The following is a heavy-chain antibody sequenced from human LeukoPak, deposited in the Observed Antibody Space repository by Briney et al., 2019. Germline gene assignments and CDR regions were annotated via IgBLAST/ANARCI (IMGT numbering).Heavy chain of an antibody. Sequence: KTGGSLRLSCAASGFTFSSYSMNWVRQAPGKGLEWVSSISSSSSYIYYADSVKGRFTISRDNAKNSLYLQMNSLRAEDTAVYYCARDRNGYRYGWPLNYWGQGTLVTVSS. CDR3: ARDRNGYRYGWPLNY. CDR1: GFTFSSYS. CDR2: ISSSSSYI. J-gene: IGHJ4*02. D-gene: IGHD5-18*01. V-gene: IGHV3-21*01.